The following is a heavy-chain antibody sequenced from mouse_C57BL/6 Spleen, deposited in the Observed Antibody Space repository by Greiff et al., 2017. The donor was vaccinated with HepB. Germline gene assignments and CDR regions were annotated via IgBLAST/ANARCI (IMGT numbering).Heavy chain of an antibody. V-gene: IGHV1-69*01. CDR3: AREKNYSYY. CDR1: GYTFTSYW. CDR2: IDPSDSYT. Sequence: QVQLQQPGAELVMPGASVKLSCKASGYTFTSYWMHWVKQRPGQGLEWIGEIDPSDSYTNYNQKFKGKSTLTVDKSSSTAYMQLSSLTSEDSAVDYCAREKNYSYYWGQGTTLTVSS. J-gene: IGHJ2*01.